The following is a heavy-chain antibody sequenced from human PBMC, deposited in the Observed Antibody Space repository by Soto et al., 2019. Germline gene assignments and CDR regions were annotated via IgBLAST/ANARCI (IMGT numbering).Heavy chain of an antibody. CDR1: GFTFSSYW. V-gene: IGHV3-7*01. Sequence: GGSLRLSCAASGFTFSSYWMNWFRQAPGKGLEWVADINPDGSEKYYVDSVKGRFTISRDNAKNSLYLQMNSLRAEDTAVYYCAGDGAGTFDYWGQGTLVTVS. J-gene: IGHJ4*02. D-gene: IGHD6-13*01. CDR3: AGDGAGTFDY. CDR2: INPDGSEK.